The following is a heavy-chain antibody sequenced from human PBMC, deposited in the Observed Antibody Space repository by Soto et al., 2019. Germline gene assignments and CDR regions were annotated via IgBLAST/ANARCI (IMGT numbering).Heavy chain of an antibody. D-gene: IGHD3-22*01. Sequence: QVQLVQSGAEVTKPGSSVKVSCKASGGTFSSYAISWVRQAPGQGLEWMGGIIPISGTANYAQKFQGRVTITADESTSTANMELSSLRSEDTAVYYCARDLRYYYDSSGYYPEAFDIWGQGTMVTVSS. CDR2: IIPISGTA. CDR1: GGTFSSYA. V-gene: IGHV1-69*01. J-gene: IGHJ3*02. CDR3: ARDLRYYYDSSGYYPEAFDI.